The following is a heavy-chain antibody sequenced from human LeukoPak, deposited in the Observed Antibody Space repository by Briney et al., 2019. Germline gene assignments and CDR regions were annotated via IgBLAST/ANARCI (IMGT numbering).Heavy chain of an antibody. CDR1: GFTVSSNY. CDR3: ARSGRGYSSSWYPVDY. J-gene: IGHJ4*02. V-gene: IGHV3-66*01. D-gene: IGHD6-13*01. Sequence: GGSLRLSCAASGFTVSSNYMSWVRQAPGKGLEWVSVIYSGGSTYYADSVKGRFTISRDNSKNTLYPQMNSLRAEDTAVYYCARSGRGYSSSWYPVDYWGQGTLVTVSS. CDR2: IYSGGST.